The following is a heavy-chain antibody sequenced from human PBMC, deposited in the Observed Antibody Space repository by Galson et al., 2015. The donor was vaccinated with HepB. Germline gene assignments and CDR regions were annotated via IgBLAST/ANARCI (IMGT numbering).Heavy chain of an antibody. CDR1: GFTFSYSA. Sequence: SLRLSCAASGFTFSYSALHWVRQAPGKGLEWVAFISYDGRNKYYTDSVKGRFTISRDDSKNTLYLQMNSVRPEDTAVYYCVRDPMATIREDYFDYWGQGTLVTVSS. V-gene: IGHV3-30*04. J-gene: IGHJ4*02. D-gene: IGHD5-24*01. CDR2: ISYDGRNK. CDR3: VRDPMATIREDYFDY.